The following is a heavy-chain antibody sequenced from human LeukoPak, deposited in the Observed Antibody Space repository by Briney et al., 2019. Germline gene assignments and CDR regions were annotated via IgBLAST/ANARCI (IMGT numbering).Heavy chain of an antibody. CDR3: ARGESRVSICH. V-gene: IGHV4-30-4*01. CDR2: IYCSGST. CDR1: GGSISSGDYY. J-gene: IGHJ4*02. D-gene: IGHD6-13*01. Sequence: SETLSLTCTVSGGSISSGDYYWSWIRQPPGKGLEWIGYIYCSGSTYYNPSLKSRVTISVDTSKNQFSLKLSSVTAADTAVYYCARGESRVSICHWGQGTLVTVSS.